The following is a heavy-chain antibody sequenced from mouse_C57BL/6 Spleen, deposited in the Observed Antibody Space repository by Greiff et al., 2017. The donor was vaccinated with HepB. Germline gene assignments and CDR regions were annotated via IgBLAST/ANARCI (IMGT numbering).Heavy chain of an antibody. D-gene: IGHD2-4*01. V-gene: IGHV1-64*01. J-gene: IGHJ3*01. Sequence: QVQLQQPGAELVKPGASVKLSCKASRYTFTSYWMHWVKQRPGQGLEWIGMIHPNSGSTNYNEKFKSKATLTVDKSSSTAYMQLSSLTSEDSAVYYCARYGYDYDDWFAYWGQGTLVTVSA. CDR1: RYTFTSYW. CDR2: IHPNSGST. CDR3: ARYGYDYDDWFAY.